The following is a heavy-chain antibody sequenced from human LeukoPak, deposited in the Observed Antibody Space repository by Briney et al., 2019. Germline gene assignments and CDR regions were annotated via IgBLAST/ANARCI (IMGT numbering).Heavy chain of an antibody. J-gene: IGHJ4*02. CDR1: GGSFSGYY. CDR2: INHSGST. Sequence: SETLSLTCAVYGGSFSGYYWSWIRQPPGKGLEWIGEINHSGSTNYNPSLKSRVTISVDTSKNQFSLKLSSVTAADTAVYYCARDRAVSGWYPFDYWGQGTLVTVSS. V-gene: IGHV4-34*01. D-gene: IGHD6-19*01. CDR3: ARDRAVSGWYPFDY.